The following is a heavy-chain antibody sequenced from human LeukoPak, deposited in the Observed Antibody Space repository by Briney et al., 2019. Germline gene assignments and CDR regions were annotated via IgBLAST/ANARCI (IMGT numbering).Heavy chain of an antibody. CDR3: AKETPVGRTFSSRPFDY. CDR1: GFTFSSYG. D-gene: IGHD1-1*01. CDR2: IRYDGSNK. J-gene: IGHJ4*02. V-gene: IGHV3-30*02. Sequence: QPGGSLRLSCAASGFTFSSYGMHWVRQAPGKGLEWVAFIRYDGSNKYYADSVKGRFTISRDNSKNTLYLQMNSLRAEDTAVYYCAKETPVGRTFSSRPFDYWGQGTLVTVSS.